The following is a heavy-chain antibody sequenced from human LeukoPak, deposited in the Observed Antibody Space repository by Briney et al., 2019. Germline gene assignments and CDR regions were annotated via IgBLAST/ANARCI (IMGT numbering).Heavy chain of an antibody. V-gene: IGHV1-8*03. CDR1: GYTFTSYD. CDR3: ARGDYYGSPKVVAA. J-gene: IGHJ5*02. CDR2: MNPNSGNT. Sequence: GASVKVSCKASGYTFTSYDINWVRQATGQGLEWMGWMNPNSGNTGYAQKFQGRVTITRNTSISTAYIELNLLRSDDTAVYYCARGDYYGSPKVVAAWGQGTLVTVSS. D-gene: IGHD3-10*01.